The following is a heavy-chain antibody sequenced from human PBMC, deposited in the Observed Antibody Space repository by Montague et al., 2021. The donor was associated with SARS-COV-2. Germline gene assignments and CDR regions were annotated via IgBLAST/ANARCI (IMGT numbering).Heavy chain of an antibody. J-gene: IGHJ6*02. CDR3: ARDSENYDFWSGYYYYYYYGMDV. D-gene: IGHD3-3*01. CDR2: INSDGSST. CDR1: GFTFSSYW. V-gene: IGHV3-74*01. Sequence: SLRLSCAASGFTFSSYWMHWVRQAPEKGLVWVSRINSDGSSTSYADSVKGRFTISRDNAKNTLYLQMNSLRAEDTAVYYCARDSENYDFWSGYYYYYYYGMDVWGQGTTVTVSS.